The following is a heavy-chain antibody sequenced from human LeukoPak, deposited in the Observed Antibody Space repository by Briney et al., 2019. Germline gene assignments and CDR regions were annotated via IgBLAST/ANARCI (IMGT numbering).Heavy chain of an antibody. J-gene: IGHJ5*02. Sequence: ASVKVSCKASGYTFTSYDINWVRQAPGQGLEWMGWMNPNSGNTGYAQKFQGRVTMTRNTSISTAYMELSSLRSEDTAVYYCARARDFWSGPPYFGAWGQGTLVTVSS. CDR1: GYTFTSYD. CDR2: MNPNSGNT. V-gene: IGHV1-8*01. CDR3: ARARDFWSGPPYFGA. D-gene: IGHD3-3*01.